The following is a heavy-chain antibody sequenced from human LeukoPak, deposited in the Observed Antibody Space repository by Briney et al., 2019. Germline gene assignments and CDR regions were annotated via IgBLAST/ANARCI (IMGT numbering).Heavy chain of an antibody. V-gene: IGHV4-59*08. CDR1: GGSISSYY. CDR3: AATIGVGDPFDY. Sequence: SETLSLTCTLSGGSISSYYWSWIRQPPGKGLEWIGYIYYSGSTNYNPSLKSRVTISVDTSKNQFSLKLSSVTAADTAVYYCAATIGVGDPFDYCGQGTLVTVSS. D-gene: IGHD5-24*01. J-gene: IGHJ4*02. CDR2: IYYSGST.